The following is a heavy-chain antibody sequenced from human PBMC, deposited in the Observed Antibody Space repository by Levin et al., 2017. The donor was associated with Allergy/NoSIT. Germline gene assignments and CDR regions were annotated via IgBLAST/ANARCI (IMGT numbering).Heavy chain of an antibody. CDR1: GYTFTSYA. CDR3: ARDDYGDYFGAFDI. V-gene: IGHV7-4-1*02. CDR2: INTNTGNP. Sequence: PRASVKVSCKASGYTFTSYAMNWVRQAPGQGLEWMGWINTNTGNPTYAQGFTGRFVFSLDTSVSTAYLQISSLKAEDTAVYYCARDDYGDYFGAFDIWGQGTMVTVSS. D-gene: IGHD4-17*01. J-gene: IGHJ3*02.